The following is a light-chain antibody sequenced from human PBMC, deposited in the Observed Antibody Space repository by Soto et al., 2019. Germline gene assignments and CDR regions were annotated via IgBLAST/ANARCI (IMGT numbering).Light chain of an antibody. J-gene: IGLJ1*01. CDR3: SSYAGSNTRYV. V-gene: IGLV2-8*01. Sequence: QSALTQPPSASGSPGQSVTISCTGTSSDVGGYNYVSWYQQHPGKAPKLMIYEVSKRTSGVPDRFSGSKSGNTASLTVSGLQAEDEADYYCSSYAGSNTRYVFGTGTKLTFL. CDR2: EVS. CDR1: SSDVGGYNY.